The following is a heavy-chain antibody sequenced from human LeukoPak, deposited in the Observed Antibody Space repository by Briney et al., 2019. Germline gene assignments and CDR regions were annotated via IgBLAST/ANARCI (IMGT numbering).Heavy chain of an antibody. Sequence: SETLSLTCTVSGGSITSNSYYWAWIRQPPGKGLEWIGSLYYTGSTNYSPSLKSRVTISGDTSRNQFSLKLNSVTAADTAVYYCARAIYDSSGFYQDYAFDIWGQGTMVTVSS. CDR3: ARAIYDSSGFYQDYAFDI. J-gene: IGHJ3*02. V-gene: IGHV4-39*01. D-gene: IGHD3-22*01. CDR2: LYYTGST. CDR1: GGSITSNSYY.